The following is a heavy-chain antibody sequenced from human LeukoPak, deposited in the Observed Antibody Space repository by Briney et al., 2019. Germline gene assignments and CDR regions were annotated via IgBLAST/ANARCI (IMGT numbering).Heavy chain of an antibody. CDR2: IYYSGST. CDR1: GGSISSSSYY. D-gene: IGHD5-24*01. J-gene: IGHJ4*02. Sequence: SETLSLTCTVSGGSISSSSYYWGWIRQPPGKGLEWIGSIYYSGSTYYNPSLKSRVTISVDTSKNQFSLKLSSVTAADTAVYYCARDWGMATINSFDYWGQGTLVTVSS. CDR3: ARDWGMATINSFDY. V-gene: IGHV4-39*07.